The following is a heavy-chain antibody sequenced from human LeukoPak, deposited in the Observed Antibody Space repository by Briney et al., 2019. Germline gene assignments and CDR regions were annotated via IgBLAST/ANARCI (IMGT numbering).Heavy chain of an antibody. Sequence: ASVKVSCKASGYTFTSYDINWVRQATGQGLELMGWMNPNSGNTGYAQKFQGRVTMTRNTSISTAYMELSSLRSEDTAVYYCARGPYYYDSSGNQIDYWGQGTLVTVSS. D-gene: IGHD3-22*01. CDR3: ARGPYYYDSSGNQIDY. CDR2: MNPNSGNT. V-gene: IGHV1-8*01. J-gene: IGHJ4*02. CDR1: GYTFTSYD.